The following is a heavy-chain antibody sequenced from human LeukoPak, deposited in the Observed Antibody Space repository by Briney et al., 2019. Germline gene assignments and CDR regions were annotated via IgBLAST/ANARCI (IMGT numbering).Heavy chain of an antibody. CDR3: AKVRANRFASFDY. CDR2: ISGSGGTT. D-gene: IGHD1/OR15-1a*01. CDR1: GFTFSSYA. J-gene: IGHJ4*02. V-gene: IGHV3-23*01. Sequence: PGGSLRLSCAASGFTFSSYATSWVRQAPGKGLEWVSGISGSGGTTYYADSVKGRFTISRDNSKITLYLQMNSLRAEDTAVYYCAKVRANRFASFDYWGQGTLVTVSS.